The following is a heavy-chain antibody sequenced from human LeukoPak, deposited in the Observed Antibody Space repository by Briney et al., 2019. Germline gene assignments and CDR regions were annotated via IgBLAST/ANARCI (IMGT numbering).Heavy chain of an antibody. Sequence: GASVKVSCKASGYTFTGYDINWVRQATGQGLEWMGWMNPNSGNTGYAQKFQGRVTITRNTSISTAYMELSSLRSEDTAVYYCARTVGYYYDSSGYPTYYYYYYMDVWGKGTTVTVSS. J-gene: IGHJ6*03. CDR1: GYTFTGYD. CDR2: MNPNSGNT. D-gene: IGHD3-22*01. V-gene: IGHV1-8*03. CDR3: ARTVGYYYDSSGYPTYYYYYYMDV.